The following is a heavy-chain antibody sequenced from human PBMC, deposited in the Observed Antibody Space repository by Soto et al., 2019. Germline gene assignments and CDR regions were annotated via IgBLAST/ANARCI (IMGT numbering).Heavy chain of an antibody. CDR1: GGTFSSYA. CDR3: ARDIVVVVAAIPGWLDH. Sequence: SVKVSCKASGGTFSSYAISWVRQAPGQGLEWMGGIIPIFGTANYAQKFQGRVTITADKSTSTAYMELSSLRSEDTAVYYCARDIVVVVAAIPGWLDHWGQGNLVTVSS. J-gene: IGHJ5*02. V-gene: IGHV1-69*06. D-gene: IGHD2-15*01. CDR2: IIPIFGTA.